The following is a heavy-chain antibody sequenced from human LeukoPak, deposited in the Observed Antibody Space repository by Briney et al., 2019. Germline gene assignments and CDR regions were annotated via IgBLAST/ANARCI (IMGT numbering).Heavy chain of an antibody. Sequence: GGSLRLPCAGSGFTFSNYAMYWVRQAPGKGLENVAGIGSNGDSTYYANSVKGRLTISRDNSKYTLFLQMGSLRAEDMAVYYCARGNVVGATRPFDYWGQGTLVTVSS. CDR2: IGSNGDST. V-gene: IGHV3-64*01. CDR1: GFTFSNYA. CDR3: ARGNVVGATRPFDY. D-gene: IGHD1-26*01. J-gene: IGHJ4*02.